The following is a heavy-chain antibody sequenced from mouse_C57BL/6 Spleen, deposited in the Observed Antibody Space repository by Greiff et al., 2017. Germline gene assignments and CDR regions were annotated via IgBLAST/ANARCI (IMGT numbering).Heavy chain of an antibody. V-gene: IGHV1-64*01. J-gene: IGHJ3*01. D-gene: IGHD3-1*01. CDR3: ARSGDPWFAY. CDR1: GYTFTSYW. CDR2: IHLNSGST. Sequence: QVQLQQPGAELVKPGASVKLSCKASGYTFTSYWMHWVKQRPGQGLEWIGMIHLNSGSTNYNEKLKSKATLTVDKASSTAYMQLSSLTSEDSAVYYCARSGDPWFAYWGQGTLVTVSA.